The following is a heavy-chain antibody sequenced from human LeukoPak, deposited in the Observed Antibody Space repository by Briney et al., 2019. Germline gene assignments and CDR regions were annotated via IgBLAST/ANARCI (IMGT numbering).Heavy chain of an antibody. CDR1: GGTFSSYA. Sequence: SVKVSCKASGGTFSSYAISWVRQAPGQGLEWMGRIIPIFGTANYAQKFQGRVTITTDESTSTAYMELSSLRSEDTAVYYCARDLRSTVVIPPYYYYYYMDVWGKGTTVTVSS. J-gene: IGHJ6*03. CDR2: IIPIFGTA. D-gene: IGHD4-23*01. V-gene: IGHV1-69*05. CDR3: ARDLRSTVVIPPYYYYYYMDV.